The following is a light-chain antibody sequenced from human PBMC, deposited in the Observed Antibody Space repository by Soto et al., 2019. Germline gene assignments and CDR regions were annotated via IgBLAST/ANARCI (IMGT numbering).Light chain of an antibody. CDR3: SSYAGSNNLV. CDR1: SSDIGGYDY. CDR2: EVN. V-gene: IGLV2-8*01. J-gene: IGLJ3*02. Sequence: QSALTQPPSASGSPGQSVTISCTGTSSDIGGYDYVSWYQQHPGKAPKLIIYEVNKRPSGVPDRFSGSKSGNTAFLIVSGLQAEDAADYYCSSYAGSNNLVFAGGTKLTVL.